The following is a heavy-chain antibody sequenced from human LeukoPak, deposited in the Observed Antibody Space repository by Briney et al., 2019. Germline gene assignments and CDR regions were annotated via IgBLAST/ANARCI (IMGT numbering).Heavy chain of an antibody. J-gene: IGHJ4*02. CDR3: ARVGANYGFDY. Sequence: SETLSLTCTVSGYSISSGYYWGRIRQPPGKGLEWIGSIYHSGSTYYNPSLKSRVTISVDTSKNQFSLKLSSVTAADTAVYYCARVGANYGFDYWGQGTLVTVSS. CDR1: GYSISSGYY. V-gene: IGHV4-38-2*02. CDR2: IYHSGST. D-gene: IGHD1-26*01.